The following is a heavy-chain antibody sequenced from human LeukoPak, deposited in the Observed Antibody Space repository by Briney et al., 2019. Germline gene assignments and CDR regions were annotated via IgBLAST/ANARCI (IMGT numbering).Heavy chain of an antibody. D-gene: IGHD2-21*01. Sequence: GGSLRLSCVASGFTFSAYGMHWVRQAPGKGLDWVAFIRSDGSNKYYADSVKGRFTISRDNSKKMLYLQMNSLRSDDTAVYYCAEILWDAFDIWGQGTMVTVSS. CDR1: GFTFSAYG. J-gene: IGHJ3*02. CDR2: IRSDGSNK. CDR3: AEILWDAFDI. V-gene: IGHV3-30*02.